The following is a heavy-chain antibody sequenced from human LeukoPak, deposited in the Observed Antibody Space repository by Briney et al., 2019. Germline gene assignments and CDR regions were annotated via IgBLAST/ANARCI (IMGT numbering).Heavy chain of an antibody. CDR1: GGSISSGGYS. D-gene: IGHD6-6*01. J-gene: IGHJ6*03. Sequence: TSETLSLTCAVSGGSISSGGYSWSWIRQPPGKGLEWIGYIYHSGSTYYNPSLKSRVTISVDRSKNQFSLKLSSVTAADTAVYYCARGSSSKYYSYYMDVWGKGTTVTVSS. CDR2: IYHSGST. CDR3: ARGSSSKYYSYYMDV. V-gene: IGHV4-30-2*01.